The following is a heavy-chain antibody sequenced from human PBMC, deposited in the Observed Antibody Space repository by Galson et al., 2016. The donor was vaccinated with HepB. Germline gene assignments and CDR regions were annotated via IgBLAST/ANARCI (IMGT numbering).Heavy chain of an antibody. D-gene: IGHD3-10*01. Sequence: SLRLSCAASGISFDSHGMHWVRQAPGKGLEWVAVVWADGGNKYYADFVQDRFTISRDNSKNTLYLQMTSLRAEDTAVYYCASGIAVTTSNSFWYFDLWGRGTLVTVSS. V-gene: IGHV3-33*01. CDR1: GISFDSHG. J-gene: IGHJ2*01. CDR2: VWADGGNK. CDR3: ASGIAVTTSNSFWYFDL.